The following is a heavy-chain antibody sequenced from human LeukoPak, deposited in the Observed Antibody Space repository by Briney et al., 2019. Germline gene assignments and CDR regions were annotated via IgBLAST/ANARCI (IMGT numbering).Heavy chain of an antibody. CDR2: IYYSGST. D-gene: IGHD3-10*01. Sequence: SETLSLTCTVSGGSISNYYWSWIRQPPGKGMEWIGYIYYSGSTNYNPSLKSRVTISVDTSSKNQFSLKLSSVTAADTAVYYCAREVTMVRGVLSYWGQGTLVTVSS. J-gene: IGHJ4*02. CDR1: GGSISNYY. CDR3: AREVTMVRGVLSY. V-gene: IGHV4-59*01.